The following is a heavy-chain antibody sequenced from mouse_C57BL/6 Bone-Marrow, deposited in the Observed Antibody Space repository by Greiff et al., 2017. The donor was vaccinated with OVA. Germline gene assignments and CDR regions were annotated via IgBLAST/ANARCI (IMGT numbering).Heavy chain of an antibody. CDR3: ARDTYDGYRYYAMDY. D-gene: IGHD2-3*01. V-gene: IGHV5-16*01. J-gene: IGHJ4*01. Sequence: EVNVVESEGGLVQPGSSMKLSCTASGFTFSDYYMAWVRQVPEKGLEWVANINYDGSSTYYLDSLKSRFIISRDNAKNILYLQMSSLKSEDTATYYCARDTYDGYRYYAMDYWGQGTSVTVSS. CDR1: GFTFSDYY. CDR2: INYDGSST.